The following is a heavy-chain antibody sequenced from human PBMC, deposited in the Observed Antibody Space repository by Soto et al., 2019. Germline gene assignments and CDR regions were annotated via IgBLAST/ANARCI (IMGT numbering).Heavy chain of an antibody. Sequence: QLQLQESGPGLVKPSETLSLTCTVSGGSISSSSYYWGWIRQPPGKGLEWIGSIYYSGSTYYNPSLKSRVTISVDTSKNQFSLKLSSVTAADTAVYYCASGLSQTGTHFDYWGQGTLVTVSS. CDR1: GGSISSSSYY. D-gene: IGHD1-1*01. J-gene: IGHJ4*02. V-gene: IGHV4-39*01. CDR2: IYYSGST. CDR3: ASGLSQTGTHFDY.